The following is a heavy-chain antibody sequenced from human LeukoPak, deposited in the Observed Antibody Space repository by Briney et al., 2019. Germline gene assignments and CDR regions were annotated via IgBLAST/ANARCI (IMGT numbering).Heavy chain of an antibody. CDR2: IIPIFGTA. CDR1: GGTFSSYA. CDR3: ASFGGRHAFDI. J-gene: IGHJ3*02. D-gene: IGHD3-16*01. V-gene: IGHV1-69*13. Sequence: SVKVSCKASGGTFSSYAISWVRQAPGQGLEWMGGIIPIFGTANYAQKFQGRVTITADESTSTAYMELSSLRSQDTAVYYCASFGGRHAFDIWGQGTMVTVSS.